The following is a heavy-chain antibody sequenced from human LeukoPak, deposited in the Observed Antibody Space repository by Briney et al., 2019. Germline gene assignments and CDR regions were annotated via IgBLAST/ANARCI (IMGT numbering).Heavy chain of an antibody. D-gene: IGHD3-22*01. Sequence: GGSLRLSCAASGFTFSSYEMNWVGQAPGKGLEWVSYISSSGSTIYYADSVKGRFTISRDNAKNSLYLQMNSLRAEDTAVYYCARDSHKFDSSGYYPDAFDLWGQGTMVTVSS. CDR3: ARDSHKFDSSGYYPDAFDL. CDR1: GFTFSSYE. CDR2: ISSSGSTI. V-gene: IGHV3-48*03. J-gene: IGHJ3*01.